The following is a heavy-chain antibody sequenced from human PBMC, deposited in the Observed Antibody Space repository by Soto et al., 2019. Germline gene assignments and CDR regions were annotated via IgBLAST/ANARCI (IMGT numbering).Heavy chain of an antibody. D-gene: IGHD7-27*01. CDR3: ASWGTGTRGFDF. CDR2: IKHDGSEK. Sequence: APGKGLEWVANIKHDGSEKYYVDSVKGRFTISRDNAKNSLYLQMNSLRAEDMVIYYCASWGTGTRGFDFWGQGTLVTVSS. J-gene: IGHJ4*02. V-gene: IGHV3-7*05.